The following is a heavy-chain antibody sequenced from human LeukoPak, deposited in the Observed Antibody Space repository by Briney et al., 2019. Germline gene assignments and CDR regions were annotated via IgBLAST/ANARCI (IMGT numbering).Heavy chain of an antibody. Sequence: SETLSLTCAVSGYSISSGYYWGWIRQSPGKGLEWIGTIYYSGSTYYSPSLESRVTISIDTSKNQFSLKLSSVTAADTAVYYCARDSSISCFFTWGQGTLVTVSS. CDR2: IYYSGST. J-gene: IGHJ5*02. CDR1: GYSISSGYY. D-gene: IGHD6-13*01. CDR3: ARDSSISCFFT. V-gene: IGHV4-38-2*01.